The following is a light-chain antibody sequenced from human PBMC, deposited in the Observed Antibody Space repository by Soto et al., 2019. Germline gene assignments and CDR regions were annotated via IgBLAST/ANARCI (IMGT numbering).Light chain of an antibody. V-gene: IGLV1-51*01. CDR3: GTWDSSLTVML. CDR1: SSNIGYNY. CDR2: DNN. J-gene: IGLJ2*01. Sequence: QSVLTQPPSVSTAPGQTVTISCSRSSSNIGYNYVSWYQQLPGTAPKLLIYDNNKRPSGVPDRFSGSKSGTSATLGITGLQTGDEADYYCGTWDSSLTVMLFGGGTKLTVL.